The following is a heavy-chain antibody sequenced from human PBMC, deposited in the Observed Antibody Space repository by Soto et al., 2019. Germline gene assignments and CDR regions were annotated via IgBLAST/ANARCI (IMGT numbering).Heavy chain of an antibody. D-gene: IGHD3-9*01. CDR2: IYYSGST. V-gene: IGHV4-59*08. CDR1: GGSFSSYY. CDR3: ARQSYDILTGYYGYFDY. J-gene: IGHJ4*02. Sequence: PSETLSLTCAVYGGSFSSYYWSWIRQPPGKGLEWIGYIYYSGSTNYNPSLKSRVTISVDTSKNQFSLKLSSVTAADTAVYYCARQSYDILTGYYGYFDYWGQGTLVTVSS.